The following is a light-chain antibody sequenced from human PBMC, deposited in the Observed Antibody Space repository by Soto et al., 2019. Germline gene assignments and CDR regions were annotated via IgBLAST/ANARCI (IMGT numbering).Light chain of an antibody. CDR2: LNSDGSH. J-gene: IGLJ1*01. CDR1: SGHSSYA. CDR3: QTWGTGMGV. V-gene: IGLV4-69*01. Sequence: QLVLTQSPSASASLGASVKLTCTLSSGHSSYAIARHQQQPEKGPRYLMKLNSDGSHSKGDGIPDRFSGFSSGAERYLTISSLQSEDEADYYCQTWGTGMGVFGTGTKVTVL.